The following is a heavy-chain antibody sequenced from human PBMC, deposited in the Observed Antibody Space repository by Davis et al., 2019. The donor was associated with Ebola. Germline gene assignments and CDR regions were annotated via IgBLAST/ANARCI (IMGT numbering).Heavy chain of an antibody. CDR1: GYSFTNYW. CDR3: ATHGHYANFPY. V-gene: IGHV5-51*01. J-gene: IGHJ4*02. D-gene: IGHD4-17*01. CDR2: IYPDDSDS. Sequence: GESLKISCKASGYSFTNYWIGWVRQMPGKGLEWTAIIYPDDSDSRYSPSFQGHVTISVDNSIRTVYLHWSSLKASDTAIYYCATHGHYANFPYWGQGTLVTVSS.